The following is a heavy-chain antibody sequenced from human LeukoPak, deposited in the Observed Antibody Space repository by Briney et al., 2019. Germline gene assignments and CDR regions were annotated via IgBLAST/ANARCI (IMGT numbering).Heavy chain of an antibody. J-gene: IGHJ4*02. CDR1: GFTFSGYG. Sequence: PGGSLRLSCAASGFTFSGYGMTWVRQAPGKGLEWVSYISGSSDIIYYADSVKGRFTVSRDNAENLLFLQMDSLRAEDTAVYYCAKLEGWWELNWGQGTLVTVSS. CDR3: AKLEGWWELN. CDR2: ISGSSDII. V-gene: IGHV3-48*01. D-gene: IGHD1-26*01.